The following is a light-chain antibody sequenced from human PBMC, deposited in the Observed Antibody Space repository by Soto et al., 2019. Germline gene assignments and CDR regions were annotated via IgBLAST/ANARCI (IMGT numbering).Light chain of an antibody. Sequence: QLTQSPSSLSASIGDRVTITCRASQGISNSLAWYQQKPGKAPKLLIYIVSTFQNGVPPRFIASGFRTDFTLTSSILQPEDFATFYCHQLDSYPLTFGQGTRLEIK. CDR1: QGISNS. J-gene: IGKJ5*01. V-gene: IGKV1-9*01. CDR3: HQLDSYPLT. CDR2: IVS.